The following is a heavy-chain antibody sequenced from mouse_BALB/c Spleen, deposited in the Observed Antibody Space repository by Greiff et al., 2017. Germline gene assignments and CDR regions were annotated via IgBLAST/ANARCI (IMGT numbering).Heavy chain of an antibody. CDR2: INPSNGGT. CDR3: TREGYYGSSWYFDV. CDR1: GYTFTSYY. J-gene: IGHJ1*01. Sequence: QQSCKASGYTFTSYYMYWVKQRPGQGLEWIGGINPSNGGTNFNEKFKSKATLTVDKSSSTAYMQLSSLTSEDSAVYYCTREGYYGSSWYFDVWGAGTTVTVSS. D-gene: IGHD1-1*01. V-gene: IGHV1S81*02.